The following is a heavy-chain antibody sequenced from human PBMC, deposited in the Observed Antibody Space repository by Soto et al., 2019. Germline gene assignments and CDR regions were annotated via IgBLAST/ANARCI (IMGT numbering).Heavy chain of an antibody. V-gene: IGHV3-7*01. CDR3: ARGGGDYGDYGVYFGY. CDR1: GFTFSSYW. Sequence: EVQLVESGGGLVQPGGSLRLSCAASGFTFSSYWMSWVRQAPGKGLEWVANIKQDGSEKYYVDSVKGRFTISRDKATNSLYLQMNCLRAEDPAVYYCARGGGDYGDYGVYFGYWGQGTLVTVSS. J-gene: IGHJ4*02. D-gene: IGHD4-17*01. CDR2: IKQDGSEK.